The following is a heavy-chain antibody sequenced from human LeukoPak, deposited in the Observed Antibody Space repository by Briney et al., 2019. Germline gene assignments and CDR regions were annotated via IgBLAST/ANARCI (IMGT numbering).Heavy chain of an antibody. D-gene: IGHD3-16*01. V-gene: IGHV3-48*01. CDR3: ARDTGEPFDY. CDR1: GFTFSSYS. CDR2: ISSSRGTI. Sequence: PGGSLRLSCAASGFTFSSYSMNWLRQAPGKGLEWVSYISSSRGTIYYADSVKGRFTISRDNAKNSLYLQMNSLRAEDTAIYYCARDTGEPFDYWGQGTLVTVSS. J-gene: IGHJ4*02.